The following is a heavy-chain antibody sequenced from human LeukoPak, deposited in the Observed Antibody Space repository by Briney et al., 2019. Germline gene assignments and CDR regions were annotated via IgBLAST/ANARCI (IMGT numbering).Heavy chain of an antibody. CDR3: ARVRGSSDWSYYYYMDV. D-gene: IGHD6-19*01. CDR1: GFTFDDYG. Sequence: GGSLRLSCAASGFTFDDYGMSWVRQAPGKGLEWVSGINWNGGSTGYADSVKGRFTISRDNAKNSLYLQMNSLRAEDTALYYCARVRGSSDWSYYYYMDVWGKGTTVTVSS. CDR2: INWNGGST. J-gene: IGHJ6*03. V-gene: IGHV3-20*04.